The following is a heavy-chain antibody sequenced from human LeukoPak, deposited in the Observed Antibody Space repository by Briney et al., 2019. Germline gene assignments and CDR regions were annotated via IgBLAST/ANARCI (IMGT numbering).Heavy chain of an antibody. V-gene: IGHV1-8*02. CDR1: GYTFTGYY. J-gene: IGHJ6*03. CDR3: ARGRGQWLVRRDYYYMDV. D-gene: IGHD6-19*01. Sequence: ASVKVSCKASGYTFTGYYMHWVRQAPGQGLEWMGWINPNSGNTGYAQKFQGRVTMTRNISISTAYMELSSLRSEDTAVYYCARGRGQWLVRRDYYYMDVWGKGTTVTISS. CDR2: INPNSGNT.